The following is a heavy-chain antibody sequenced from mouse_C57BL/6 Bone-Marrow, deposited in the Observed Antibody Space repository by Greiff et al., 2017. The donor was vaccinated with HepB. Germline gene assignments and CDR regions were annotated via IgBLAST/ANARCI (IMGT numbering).Heavy chain of an antibody. J-gene: IGHJ2*01. D-gene: IGHD1-1*02. CDR2: INYDGSST. CDR1: GFTFSDYY. Sequence: EVKLVESEGGLVQPGSSMKLSCTASGFTFSDYYMAWVRQVPEKGLEWVANINYDGSSTYYLDSLKSRFIISRDNAKNILYLQMSSLKSEDTATYYCARDGRRWGNYFDYWGQGTTLTVSS. CDR3: ARDGRRWGNYFDY. V-gene: IGHV5-16*01.